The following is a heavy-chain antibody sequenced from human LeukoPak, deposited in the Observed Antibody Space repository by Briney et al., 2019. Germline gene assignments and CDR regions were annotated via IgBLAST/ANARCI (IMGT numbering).Heavy chain of an antibody. CDR3: ASPRGGPGADY. V-gene: IGHV3-23*01. D-gene: IGHD3-10*01. CDR1: GFTFSNYA. Sequence: GGSLRLSCAASGFTFSNYAVSWVRQAPGKGLEWVSLISGTGGTYYAGSVKGRFTTSRDDSKNTLYLQMNSLRAEDTAVYYCASPRGGPGADYWGQGTLVTVSS. J-gene: IGHJ4*02. CDR2: ISGTGGT.